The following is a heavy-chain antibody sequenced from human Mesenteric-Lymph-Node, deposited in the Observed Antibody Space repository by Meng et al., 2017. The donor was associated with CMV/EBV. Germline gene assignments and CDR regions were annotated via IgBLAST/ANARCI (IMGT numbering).Heavy chain of an antibody. D-gene: IGHD3-3*01. CDR3: AKDRESFDFWSGPISHGMDV. CDR2: ISQGGNEA. Sequence: GGSLRLSCRGSGFTFNTFAIHWVRQAPGKGLEWVGVISQGGNEAYYGGSVRGRFTISRDNSRNSVYLDMKTLRHEDAALYYCAKDRESFDFWSGPISHGMDVWGQGTTVTVSS. J-gene: IGHJ6*02. V-gene: IGHV3-33*03. CDR1: GFTFNTFA.